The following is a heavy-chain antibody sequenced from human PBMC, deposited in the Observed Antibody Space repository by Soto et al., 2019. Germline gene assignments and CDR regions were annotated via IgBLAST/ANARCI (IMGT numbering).Heavy chain of an antibody. J-gene: IGHJ3*02. V-gene: IGHV1-2*02. CDR3: ARGGGVGVAGSAAFDM. D-gene: IGHD3-3*01. Sequence: QLHLVQSGAVVKKPGASVTVSCSASGYPVTAYYMHWVRQAPGRGLEWMGGINPATGAAKYKQTFQGRVTITRDTSTSPVFMELSGPTSEDTAVFYCARGGGVGVAGSAAFDMWGQGTLVTVSS. CDR2: INPATGAA. CDR1: GYPVTAYY.